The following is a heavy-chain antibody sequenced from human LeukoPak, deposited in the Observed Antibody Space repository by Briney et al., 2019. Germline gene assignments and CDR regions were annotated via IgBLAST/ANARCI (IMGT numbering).Heavy chain of an antibody. CDR1: GFTFSTFA. D-gene: IGHD6-13*01. CDR3: AKDQYSRRPISHDY. J-gene: IGHJ4*02. Sequence: GGSLRLSCAASGFTFSTFAISWVRQAPGKGLEWVSAISGSDRHGITFYTDSVKGRFTISRDNSKNTVYLQMNSLRAGDTAVYYCAKDQYSRRPISHDYWGQGTLVTVSS. CDR2: ISGSDRHGIT. V-gene: IGHV3-23*01.